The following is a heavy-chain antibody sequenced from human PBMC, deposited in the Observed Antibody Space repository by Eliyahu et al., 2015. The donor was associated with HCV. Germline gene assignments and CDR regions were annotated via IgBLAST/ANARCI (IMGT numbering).Heavy chain of an antibody. CDR2: IKXDGSEK. CDR3: AREESGFLEWLLPHYYYYYGMDV. D-gene: IGHD3-3*01. Sequence: EVQLVESGGGLVQPGGSLRLSCAASGFTFSSYWMSWXRQAPGKGLGWVANIKXDGSEKYYVDSVKGRFTISRDNAKNSLYLQMNSLRAEDTAVYYCAREESGFLEWLLPHYYYYYGMDVWGQGTTVTVSS. J-gene: IGHJ6*02. CDR1: GFTFSSYW. V-gene: IGHV3-7*01.